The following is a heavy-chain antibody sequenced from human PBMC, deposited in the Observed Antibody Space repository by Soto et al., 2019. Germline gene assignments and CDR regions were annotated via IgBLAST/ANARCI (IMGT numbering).Heavy chain of an antibody. V-gene: IGHV4-59*01. J-gene: IGHJ3*02. Sequence: HPPVKGLEWIGYIYDSGSTNYNPSLKSRVTISVDTSKNQFSLKLSSVTAAVTAVYYCARSDLRENAFDIWGQGTMVTVSS. CDR3: ARSDLRENAFDI. CDR2: IYDSGST. D-gene: IGHD1-26*01.